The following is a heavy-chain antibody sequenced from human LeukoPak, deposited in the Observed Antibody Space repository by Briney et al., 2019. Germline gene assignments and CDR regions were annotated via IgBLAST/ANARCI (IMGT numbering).Heavy chain of an antibody. Sequence: SETLSLTCTVSGGSISGYYWSWIRQPPGKGLEWIGEINHSGSTNYNPSLKSRVTISVDTSKNQFSLELSSVTAADTAVYYCARHPTLYYYDSSGYYDWFDPWGQGTLVTVSS. CDR1: GGSISGYY. CDR2: INHSGST. D-gene: IGHD3-22*01. V-gene: IGHV4-34*01. CDR3: ARHPTLYYYDSSGYYDWFDP. J-gene: IGHJ5*02.